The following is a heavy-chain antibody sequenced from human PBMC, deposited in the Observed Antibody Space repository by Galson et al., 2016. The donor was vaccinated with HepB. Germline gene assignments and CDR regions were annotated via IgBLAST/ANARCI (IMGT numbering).Heavy chain of an antibody. CDR2: VYPGDSDT. CDR3: ARPHHPASYSYGYRY. D-gene: IGHD5-18*01. V-gene: IGHV5-51*01. J-gene: IGHJ4*02. Sequence: QSGAEVKKPGESLKISCKGSGYSFTTYWIAWVRQMPGKGLEWMGIVYPGDSDTTYSPSFQGQVTISADKSISTAYLQWSSLTASDTAMYYCARPHHPASYSYGYRYWGQGTLVTVAS. CDR1: GYSFTTYW.